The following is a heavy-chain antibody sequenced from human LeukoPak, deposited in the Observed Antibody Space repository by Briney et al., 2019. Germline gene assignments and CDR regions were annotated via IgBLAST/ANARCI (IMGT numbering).Heavy chain of an antibody. J-gene: IGHJ4*02. V-gene: IGHV4-59*12. Sequence: PSETLSLTCSVSGGSIGSFYWNWIRQPPGKGLEWIGYIYNSGSTNYNPSLKSRVTISVDASKNQFSLKLSSVTAADTAVYYCARRHPMATKDYWGQGTLVTVSS. CDR1: GGSIGSFY. CDR2: IYNSGST. D-gene: IGHD5-24*01. CDR3: ARRHPMATKDY.